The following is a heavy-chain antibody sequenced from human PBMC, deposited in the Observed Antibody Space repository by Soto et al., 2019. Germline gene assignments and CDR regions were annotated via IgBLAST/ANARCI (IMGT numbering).Heavy chain of an antibody. V-gene: IGHV3-30*18. D-gene: IGHD5-18*01. Sequence: QVQLVESGGGVVQPGRSLRLSCAASGFTFSNYGMHWVRQAPGKGLEWVALISSDGSNKYYADSVKGRFTISRDNSKNSLYLQMNSLRAADTAGYYCAKDGYTYGSADFWGQGTLVTVSS. J-gene: IGHJ4*02. CDR2: ISSDGSNK. CDR1: GFTFSNYG. CDR3: AKDGYTYGSADF.